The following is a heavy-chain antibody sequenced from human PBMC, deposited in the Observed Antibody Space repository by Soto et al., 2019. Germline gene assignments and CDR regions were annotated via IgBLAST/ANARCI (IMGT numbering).Heavy chain of an antibody. CDR3: VRISVRPRAIRTAPGRWYFDL. CDR2: ISTSGSTL. CDR1: GFSFSDYY. V-gene: IGHV3-11*01. Sequence: QVHLVESGGGLVKPGGSLRLSCAASGFSFSDYYMSWIRQAPGKGLEWISYISTSGSTLFYADSVKGRFTISRDNARNSLYLQISSLRAEDTAVYYCVRISVRPRAIRTAPGRWYFDLWGRGALATVSS. J-gene: IGHJ2*01. D-gene: IGHD1-1*01.